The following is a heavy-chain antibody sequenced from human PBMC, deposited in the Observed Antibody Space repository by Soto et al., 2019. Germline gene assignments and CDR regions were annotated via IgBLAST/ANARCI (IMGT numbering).Heavy chain of an antibody. Sequence: QVTLKESGPVLVKPTETLTLTCSVSTMGVSWIRQRPGKALEWLAHIFSSDKKYFSTSLKNRLTLSKDTSKSQAVLTLTNMDPVDTGTYYCARIQKGDEGGYFDDWGQGTLVIVSS. J-gene: IGHJ4*02. D-gene: IGHD2-15*01. CDR1: TMG. CDR2: IFSSDKK. V-gene: IGHV2-26*01. CDR3: ARIQKGDEGGYFDD.